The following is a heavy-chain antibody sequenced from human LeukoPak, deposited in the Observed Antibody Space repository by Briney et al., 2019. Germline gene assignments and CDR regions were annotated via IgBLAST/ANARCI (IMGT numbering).Heavy chain of an antibody. CDR3: ARVNDFWSGSTYYYMDV. J-gene: IGHJ6*03. D-gene: IGHD3-3*01. CDR1: GEPLSNYY. V-gene: IGHV4-59*01. Sequence: SETLSLTCSVSGEPLSNYYWSWIRQPPGKRLQWIGYIYYNESTNYNPSLESRVTISEDTSKNQFSLKLTSVTTADTAVYYCARVNDFWSGSTYYYMDVWGKGTTVTVSS. CDR2: IYYNEST.